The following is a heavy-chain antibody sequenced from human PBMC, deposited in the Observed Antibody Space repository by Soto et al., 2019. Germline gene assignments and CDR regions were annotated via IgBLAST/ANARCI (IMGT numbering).Heavy chain of an antibody. D-gene: IGHD3-10*01. J-gene: IGHJ4*02. CDR2: ISTKSGSR. Sequence: QVQLVQSGAEVKKPGASVKVSCKASGYAFTDYDIYWVRQATGQGLEWMGWISTKSGSRGYAQQFQGRVIMTSTTSITTAYMELSGLRSEDTAVYYCVRVFGAIAYWGQGTLVTVSS. CDR3: VRVFGAIAY. V-gene: IGHV1-8*01. CDR1: GYAFTDYD.